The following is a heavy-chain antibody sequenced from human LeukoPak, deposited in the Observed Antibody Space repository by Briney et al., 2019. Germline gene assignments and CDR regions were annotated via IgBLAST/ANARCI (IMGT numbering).Heavy chain of an antibody. J-gene: IGHJ4*02. CDR1: GFTFSSYW. Sequence: GRSLRLSCAASGFTFSSYWMHWVRQAPGKGLVWVSRINSDGSSTSYADSVKGRFTISRDNAKNTLYLQMNSLRAEDTAVYYCAKGRTAGKSHSFDYWGQGTLVTVSS. CDR2: INSDGSST. D-gene: IGHD6-13*01. V-gene: IGHV3-74*01. CDR3: AKGRTAGKSHSFDY.